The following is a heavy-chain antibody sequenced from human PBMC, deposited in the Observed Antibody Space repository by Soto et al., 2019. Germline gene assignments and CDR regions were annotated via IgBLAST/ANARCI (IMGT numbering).Heavy chain of an antibody. CDR2: VSPNGQGI. CDR1: GFTLGRYG. J-gene: IGHJ4*02. V-gene: IGHV3-23*01. Sequence: RLSCAASGFTLGRYGMSWVRQAPGKGLEWVSAVSPNGQGIYYADSVRGRFTISRDFSKNTVFLHMDSLRAEDTAVYYCAKDRVYPRDYFHYWGQGTLVTVSS. CDR3: AKDRVYPRDYFHY.